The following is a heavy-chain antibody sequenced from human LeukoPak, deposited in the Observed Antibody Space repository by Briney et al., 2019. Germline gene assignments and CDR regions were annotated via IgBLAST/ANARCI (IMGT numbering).Heavy chain of an antibody. D-gene: IGHD6-13*01. Sequence: GGSLRLSCAASGFTFSDYYMSWIRQAPGKGLEGVPYISSSGSTIYYADSVKGRFTISRDNAKNSLYLQMNSLRAEDTAVYYCARLRADSSSYGSDDAFDIWGQGTMVTVSS. V-gene: IGHV3-11*01. CDR3: ARLRADSSSYGSDDAFDI. J-gene: IGHJ3*02. CDR1: GFTFSDYY. CDR2: ISSSGSTI.